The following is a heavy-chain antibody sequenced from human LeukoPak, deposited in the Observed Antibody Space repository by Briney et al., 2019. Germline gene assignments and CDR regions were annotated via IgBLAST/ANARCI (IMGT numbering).Heavy chain of an antibody. Sequence: GGSLRLSCAASGFTFSSYGMPWVRQAPGQGLEWMGGITPNSGDTNYAQKFQGRVTMTRDTSISTAYMELSRLRSDDTAVYYCARGYSGYASSWGQGTLVTVSS. CDR3: ARGYSGYASS. CDR2: ITPNSGDT. V-gene: IGHV1-2*02. D-gene: IGHD3-22*01. J-gene: IGHJ4*02. CDR1: GFTFSSYG.